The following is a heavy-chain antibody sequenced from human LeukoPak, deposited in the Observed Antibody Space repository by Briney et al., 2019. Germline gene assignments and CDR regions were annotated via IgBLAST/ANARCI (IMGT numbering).Heavy chain of an antibody. Sequence: SETLSLTCTVSGGSISSSNYYWGWIRQPPGKGLEWIGYIYYSGSTNYNPSLKSRVTISVDTSKNQFSLKLSSVTAADTAVYYCARARGYLHAFDIWGQGTMVTVSS. CDR1: GGSISSSNYY. D-gene: IGHD2-15*01. J-gene: IGHJ3*02. V-gene: IGHV4-61*05. CDR3: ARARGYLHAFDI. CDR2: IYYSGST.